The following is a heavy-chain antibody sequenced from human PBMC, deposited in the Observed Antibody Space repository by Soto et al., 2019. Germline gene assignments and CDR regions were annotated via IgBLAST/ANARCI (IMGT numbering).Heavy chain of an antibody. CDR1: GYTFTRYY. D-gene: IGHD1-1*01. Sequence: ASVKVSCKASGYTFTRYYMHWVRQAPGQGLEWMGVIDPSAGSTTWAQRFQGRVTITRDTSTSTVYMELNSLSSVDTAVYYCARAPGPTGTTLYYFDHWGQGALVTVSS. V-gene: IGHV1-46*01. J-gene: IGHJ4*02. CDR2: IDPSAGST. CDR3: ARAPGPTGTTLYYFDH.